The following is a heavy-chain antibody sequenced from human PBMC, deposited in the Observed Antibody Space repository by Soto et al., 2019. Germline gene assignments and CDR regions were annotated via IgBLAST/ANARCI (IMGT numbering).Heavy chain of an antibody. Sequence: PSETLSLTCAVYGGSFSGYYWSWIRQPPGKGLEWIEEINHSGSTNYNPSLKSRVTISVDTSKNQFSLKLSSVTAADTAVYYCARVMVVAATFDPWGQGTLVTVSS. CDR3: ARVMVVAATFDP. D-gene: IGHD2-15*01. J-gene: IGHJ5*02. V-gene: IGHV4-34*01. CDR2: INHSGST. CDR1: GGSFSGYY.